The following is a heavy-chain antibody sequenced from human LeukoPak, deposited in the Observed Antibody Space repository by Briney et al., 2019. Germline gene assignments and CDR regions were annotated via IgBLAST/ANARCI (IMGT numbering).Heavy chain of an antibody. D-gene: IGHD3-3*01. CDR2: ISGSGGST. CDR3: AKDRTIFGVLPADYLDY. Sequence: GGSLRLSCAASGFTFSSYAMSWVRQAPGKGLEWVSAISGSGGSTYYADSVKGRFTISRDNSKNTLYLQMNSLRAEDTAVYYCAKDRTIFGVLPADYLDYWGQGTLVTVSS. V-gene: IGHV3-23*01. J-gene: IGHJ4*02. CDR1: GFTFSSYA.